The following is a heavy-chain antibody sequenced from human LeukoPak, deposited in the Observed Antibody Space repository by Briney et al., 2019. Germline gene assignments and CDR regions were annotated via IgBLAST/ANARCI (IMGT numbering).Heavy chain of an antibody. Sequence: RASVKVSCKASGYTFTGYYMHWVRQAPGQGLECIGRINPNSGGTNYAQKFQGRVTMTRDTSIRTGYMELSRLSSDDTAVYYCARARIAAAGVTDNYWGQGTLVTVSS. CDR2: INPNSGGT. D-gene: IGHD6-13*01. J-gene: IGHJ4*02. CDR1: GYTFTGYY. CDR3: ARARIAAAGVTDNY. V-gene: IGHV1-2*06.